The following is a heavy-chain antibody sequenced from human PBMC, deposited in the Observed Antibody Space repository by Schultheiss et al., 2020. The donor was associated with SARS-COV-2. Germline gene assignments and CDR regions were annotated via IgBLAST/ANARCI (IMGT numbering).Heavy chain of an antibody. CDR2: INPNSGGT. D-gene: IGHD6-13*01. V-gene: IGHV1-2*02. J-gene: IGHJ6*02. CDR1: GGTFNNYA. Sequence: ASVKVSCKASGGTFNNYAFSWVRQAPGQGLEWMGGINPNSGGTNYAQKFQGRVTMTRDTSISTAYMELSRLRSDDTAVYYCGVSSSWYANYYYGMDVWGQGTTVTVSS. CDR3: GVSSSWYANYYYGMDV.